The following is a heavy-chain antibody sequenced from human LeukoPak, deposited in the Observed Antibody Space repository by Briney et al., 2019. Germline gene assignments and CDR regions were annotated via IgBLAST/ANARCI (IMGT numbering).Heavy chain of an antibody. D-gene: IGHD4-17*01. V-gene: IGHV4-30-4*08. CDR2: IYYSGST. CDR3: AGTDYGDYNLDY. CDR1: GGSISSGDYY. Sequence: SQTLSLTCTVSGGSISSGDYYWSWIRQPPGKGLEWIGYIYYSGSTNYNPSLKSRVTISVDTSKNQFSLKLSSVTAADTAVYYCAGTDYGDYNLDYWGQGTLVTVSS. J-gene: IGHJ4*02.